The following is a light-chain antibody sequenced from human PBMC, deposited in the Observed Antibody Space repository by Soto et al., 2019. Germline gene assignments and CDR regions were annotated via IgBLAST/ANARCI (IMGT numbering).Light chain of an antibody. CDR1: QSISRS. J-gene: IGKJ3*01. CDR3: QQYNSYLLT. CDR2: DAS. V-gene: IGKV1-5*01. Sequence: DIQMTNSPSSLSASVGERVTITCRTSQSISRSLAWYQQKPGKAPNLLIYDASSLESGVPSRFSGSGFGTEFTLTISSLQPDDFATYYCQQYNSYLLTLGPGTMVDVK.